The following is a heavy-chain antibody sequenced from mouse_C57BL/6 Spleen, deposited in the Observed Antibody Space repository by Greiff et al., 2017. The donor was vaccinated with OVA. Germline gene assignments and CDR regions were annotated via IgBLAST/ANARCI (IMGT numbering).Heavy chain of an antibody. V-gene: IGHV14-3*01. Sequence: DVQLQPSLAELVRPGASVKLSCPASGFNFNNSYMHWVKQRPEQGLEWIGRIDPANGNPKYAPKFQGKATITVDTSSNTAYLQLSSLTSEDTAIYYCARDEDGDFDYWGKGTTLTVSS. CDR2: IDPANGNP. CDR3: ARDEDGDFDY. CDR1: GFNFNNSY. J-gene: IGHJ2*01.